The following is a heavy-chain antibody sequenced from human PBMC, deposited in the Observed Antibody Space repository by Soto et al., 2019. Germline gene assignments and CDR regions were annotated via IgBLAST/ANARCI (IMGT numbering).Heavy chain of an antibody. J-gene: IGHJ4*02. Sequence: EVQLVESGRGLIQPGGSLRLSCVVSGFTVSSTNYMSWVRQAPGKGLEWVSVIYSGGTTYYADSVKGRFTSSRDNSKTTLYLQMNSLRAEDTAVYYCHGYGYWGQGTLVTVSS. V-gene: IGHV3-53*01. CDR3: HGYGY. CDR1: GFTVSSTNY. CDR2: IYSGGTT. D-gene: IGHD5-12*01.